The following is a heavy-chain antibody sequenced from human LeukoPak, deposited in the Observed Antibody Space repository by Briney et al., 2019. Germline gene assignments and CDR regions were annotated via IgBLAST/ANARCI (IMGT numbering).Heavy chain of an antibody. CDR1: GGSIRTNY. D-gene: IGHD1-26*01. Sequence: SETLSLTCTVSGGSIRTNYWSWIRQIPGKGLEWIAYINYNGNTNNNPSLKSRVTISVDTSKSQFSPKVSSVTAADTGVYYCARHGQDTGNFYAHFDYWGQGILVTVSS. J-gene: IGHJ4*02. CDR3: ARHGQDTGNFYAHFDY. CDR2: INYNGNT. V-gene: IGHV4-59*08.